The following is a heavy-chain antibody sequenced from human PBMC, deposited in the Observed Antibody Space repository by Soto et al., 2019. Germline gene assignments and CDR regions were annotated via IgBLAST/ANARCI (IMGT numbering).Heavy chain of an antibody. V-gene: IGHV1-46*01. CDR2: FNPSTGTT. CDR3: ARDSGVEPHYFDY. D-gene: IGHD2-8*01. J-gene: IGHJ4*02. CDR1: GYTFTYSY. Sequence: QVQLVQSGAEVKKPGASVKVSCKASGYTFTYSYIHWVRQAPGQGLEWMGIFNPSTGTTTFAQTFQGRLTMTRDTSTSTRFMELRSLRSEDTAIYFLARDSGVEPHYFDYWGQGTLVTVSP.